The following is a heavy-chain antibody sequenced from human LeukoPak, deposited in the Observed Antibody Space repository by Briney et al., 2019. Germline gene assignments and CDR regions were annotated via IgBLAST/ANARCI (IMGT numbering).Heavy chain of an antibody. CDR1: GYSFTTYW. CDR2: IYPGDSDS. Sequence: GESVKISCKGSGYSFTTYWIGWVRQMPGKGLEWMGIIYPGDSDSRYSPSFQGQVTMSADKSASTAYLQWSSLKASDTAMYYCARQDSRAFDYWGQGTLVTVSS. D-gene: IGHD2-21*01. CDR3: ARQDSRAFDY. V-gene: IGHV5-51*01. J-gene: IGHJ4*02.